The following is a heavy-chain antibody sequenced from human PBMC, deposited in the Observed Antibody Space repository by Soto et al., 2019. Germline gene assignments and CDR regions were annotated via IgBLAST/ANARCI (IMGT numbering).Heavy chain of an antibody. V-gene: IGHV5-51*01. CDR2: IYPGDSDT. J-gene: IGHJ6*02. D-gene: IGHD2-8*01. Sequence: PGESLKISCKGSGYSFTSYWIGWVLQMPGKGLEWMGIIYPGDSDTRYSPSFQGQVTISADKSISTASLQWGGLKASDTAMYYWARLGVYYYYYGMDVWGQGTTVTVSS. CDR3: ARLGVYYYYYGMDV. CDR1: GYSFTSYW.